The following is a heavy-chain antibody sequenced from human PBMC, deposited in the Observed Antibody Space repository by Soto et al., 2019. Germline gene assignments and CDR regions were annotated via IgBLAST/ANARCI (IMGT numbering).Heavy chain of an antibody. V-gene: IGHV1-18*01. CDR1: GYTFTSYG. CDR2: ISAYNGNT. J-gene: IGHJ6*02. Sequence: APVKVSCKASGYTFTSYGISWVRQAPGQGLEWMGLISAYNGNTNYAQKLQGRVTMTTDTSTSTAYMELRSLRSDDTAVYYCARFWSMSFGRNPADYHYYYGMDVWGQGTTVTAS. CDR3: ARFWSMSFGRNPADYHYYYGMDV. D-gene: IGHD2-8*01.